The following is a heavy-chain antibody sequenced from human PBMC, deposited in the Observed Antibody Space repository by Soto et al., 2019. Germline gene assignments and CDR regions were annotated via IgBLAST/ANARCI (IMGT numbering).Heavy chain of an antibody. D-gene: IGHD4-17*01. CDR3: ARQNYGDYGLYYFDY. Sequence: PSETLSLTCTVSGGSISNYYWSWIRQPPGKGLEWIGYIYYSRSTNYNPPHKSRANMSLDTSKNQFSMKMSSVTAADTAVYYCARQNYGDYGLYYFDYWGQGTLVTVS. CDR1: GGSISNYY. CDR2: IYYSRST. J-gene: IGHJ4*02. V-gene: IGHV4-59*08.